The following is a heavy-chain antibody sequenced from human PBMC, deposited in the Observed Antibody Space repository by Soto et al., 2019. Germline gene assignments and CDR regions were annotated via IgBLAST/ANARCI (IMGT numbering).Heavy chain of an antibody. Sequence: SETLSLTCTVSGGSISSSGYYWDWIRHPPGKGLEWIGTIYYSGSTYYNPSLKSRVTISVDTSENQFSLKLSSVTAEDTAVYYCARHSSGDAYYYYGMDVWGQGTTVTVSS. CDR1: GGSISSSGYY. D-gene: IGHD6-19*01. CDR2: IYYSGST. V-gene: IGHV4-39*01. CDR3: ARHSSGDAYYYYGMDV. J-gene: IGHJ6*02.